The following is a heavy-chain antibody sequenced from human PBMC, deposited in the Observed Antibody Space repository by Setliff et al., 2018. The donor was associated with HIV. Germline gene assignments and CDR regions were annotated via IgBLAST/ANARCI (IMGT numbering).Heavy chain of an antibody. V-gene: IGHV1-8*02. CDR1: GYTFTSYY. Sequence: ASVKVSCKASGYTFTSYYMHWVRQATGQRLEWMGWMNPNSGNTGYAQTFQGRVSMTRDTSTTTAYLELSSLRSEDTAVYYCAKVRAPSHVWRSYAAFDSWGQGTLVTVSS. CDR3: AKVRAPSHVWRSYAAFDS. CDR2: MNPNSGNT. J-gene: IGHJ4*02. D-gene: IGHD3-16*01.